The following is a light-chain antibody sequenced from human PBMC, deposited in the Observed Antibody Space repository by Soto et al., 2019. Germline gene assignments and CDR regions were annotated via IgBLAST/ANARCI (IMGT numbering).Light chain of an antibody. CDR1: QVISRW. J-gene: IGKJ5*01. V-gene: IGKV1-5*03. CDR2: KAS. CDR3: QQANRLPIT. Sequence: DIQMTQSPSTLSASVGDRVTITCRASQVISRWLAWYQHRPGKAPKCLVYKASSLESGVPSRFSGTGSGTEFTLTISGLQPEDFATYFCQQANRLPITFGQGTRLEIK.